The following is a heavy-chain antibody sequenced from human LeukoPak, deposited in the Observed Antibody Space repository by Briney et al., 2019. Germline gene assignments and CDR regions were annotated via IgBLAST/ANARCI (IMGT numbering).Heavy chain of an antibody. V-gene: IGHV3-66*02. D-gene: IGHD5-18*01. CDR3: ARDGYHCPNYFDY. Sequence: GGSLRLSCAASGFTVSSNYMSWVRQAPGKGLEWVSVIYSGGSTYYADSVKGRFTISRDNSKNTLYLQMNSLRAEDTAVYYCARDGYHCPNYFDYWGQGTLVTVSS. J-gene: IGHJ4*02. CDR1: GFTVSSNY. CDR2: IYSGGST.